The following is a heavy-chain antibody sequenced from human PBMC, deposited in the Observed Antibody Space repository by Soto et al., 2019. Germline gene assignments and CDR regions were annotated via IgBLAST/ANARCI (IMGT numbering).Heavy chain of an antibody. Sequence: QVQLVESGGGVVQPGGSLRLSCAASGFTFRNYAMHWVRQAPGKGLECLAVIAYDGSNAFYRESVKDRFTISRENSKNKLYTHLNRLRTEETGVYYCARGDREDILVVVGARPGEYGIDIWGQGTTVTV. D-gene: IGHD2-15*01. CDR3: ARGDREDILVVVGARPGEYGIDI. CDR2: IAYDGSNA. V-gene: IGHV3-30-3*01. CDR1: GFTFRNYA. J-gene: IGHJ6*01.